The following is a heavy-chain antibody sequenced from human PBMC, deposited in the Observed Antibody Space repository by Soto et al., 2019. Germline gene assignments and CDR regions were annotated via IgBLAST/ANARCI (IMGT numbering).Heavy chain of an antibody. J-gene: IGHJ6*02. V-gene: IGHV1-46*01. D-gene: IGHD6-13*01. Sequence: ASVKVSCKASGYTFTSYYMHWVRQAPGQGLEWMGIINPSGGSTSYAQKFQGRVTMTRDTSTSTVYMELSSLRSEDTAVYYCAREGMDSSSWYPDPLDYYYYGMDVWGQGTTVTVSS. CDR3: AREGMDSSSWYPDPLDYYYYGMDV. CDR2: INPSGGST. CDR1: GYTFTSYY.